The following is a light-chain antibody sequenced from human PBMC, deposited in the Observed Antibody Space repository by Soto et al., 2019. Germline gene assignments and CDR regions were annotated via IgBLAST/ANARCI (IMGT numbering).Light chain of an antibody. CDR2: AAS. V-gene: IGKV3-20*01. J-gene: IGKJ1*01. Sequence: EIVLTQSPVTLSLSPWGRATLSCRASQSVSVNSLAWYQQKGGQAPRLLIYAASTRATGVPDRFSGTGSGTDFTLTISRLEPEEFAVYYCQQYGSSGTFGQGTKVDI. CDR3: QQYGSSGT. CDR1: QSVSVNS.